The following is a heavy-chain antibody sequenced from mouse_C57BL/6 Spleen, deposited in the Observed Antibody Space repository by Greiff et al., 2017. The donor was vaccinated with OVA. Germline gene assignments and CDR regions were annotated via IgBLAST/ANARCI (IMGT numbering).Heavy chain of an antibody. J-gene: IGHJ2*01. V-gene: IGHV1-26*01. CDR1: GYTFTDYY. CDR2: INPNNGGT. D-gene: IGHD2-1*01. CDR3: ASESGNYPGYFDY. Sequence: EVQLQQSGPELVKPGASVKISCKASGYTFTDYYMNWVKQSHGKSLEWIGDINPNNGGTSYNQKFKGKATLTVDKSSSTAYMELRSLTSEDSAVYYCASESGNYPGYFDYWGQGTTLTVSS.